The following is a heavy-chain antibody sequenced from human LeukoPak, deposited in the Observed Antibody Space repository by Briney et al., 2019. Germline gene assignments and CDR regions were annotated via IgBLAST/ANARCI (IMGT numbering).Heavy chain of an antibody. D-gene: IGHD2-2*01. CDR3: AKGYCSSTSCLWIY. J-gene: IGHJ4*02. V-gene: IGHV3-9*01. CDR2: ISWDSGSI. Sequence: GGSLRLSCAVSGFTFDDYAMYWVRQAPGKGLEWVSGISWDSGSIAYADSVKGRFTISRDNAKNSLYLQMNSLRAEDTALYYCAKGYCSSTSCLWIYWGQGTLVTVSS. CDR1: GFTFDDYA.